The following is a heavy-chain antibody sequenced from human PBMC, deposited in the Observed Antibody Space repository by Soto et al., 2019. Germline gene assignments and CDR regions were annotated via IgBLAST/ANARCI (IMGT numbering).Heavy chain of an antibody. D-gene: IGHD4-17*01. V-gene: IGHV1-18*01. J-gene: IGHJ4*02. CDR2: ISAYNGDT. CDR1: ASIFTRYG. Sequence: HVQLEQSGVEVKKPGASVRVACKTSASIFTRYGFSWVRQAPGQGLEWMGWISAYNGDTKYAQNFQGRVTMTTDTSTRTAYMELRTLRIDDTAVYYCTSDYGDENSWGQGTLVTVSS. CDR3: TSDYGDENS.